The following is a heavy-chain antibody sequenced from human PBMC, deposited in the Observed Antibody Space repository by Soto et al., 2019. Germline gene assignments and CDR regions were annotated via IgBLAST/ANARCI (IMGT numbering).Heavy chain of an antibody. D-gene: IGHD6-19*01. Sequence: QVQLVESGGGVVQPGRSLRLSCAASGFTFSSYGMHWVRQAPGKGLEWVAVISYDGSNKYYADSVKGRFTISRDNSKNTLYLQMNSPRPEDTAVYYCEASAVAGDALFDYWGQGTLVTVSS. CDR1: GFTFSSYG. V-gene: IGHV3-30*03. CDR2: ISYDGSNK. CDR3: EASAVAGDALFDY. J-gene: IGHJ4*02.